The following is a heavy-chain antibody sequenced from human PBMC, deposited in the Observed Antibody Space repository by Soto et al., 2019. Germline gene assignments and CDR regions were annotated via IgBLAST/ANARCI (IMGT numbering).Heavy chain of an antibody. CDR2: IYPGDSDT. V-gene: IGHV5-51*01. Sequence: PGESLKISCKGSGYSFTSYWVGWVRQMPGKGLEWMGIIYPGDSDTRYSPSFQGQVTISADKSINTAYLQWNSLKASDTAMYYCARTDYSDYVDYWGQGTLVTVSS. D-gene: IGHD4-4*01. CDR3: ARTDYSDYVDY. CDR1: GYSFTSYW. J-gene: IGHJ4*02.